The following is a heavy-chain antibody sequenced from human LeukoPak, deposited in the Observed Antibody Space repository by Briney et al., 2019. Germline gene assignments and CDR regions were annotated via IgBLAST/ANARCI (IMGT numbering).Heavy chain of an antibody. D-gene: IGHD6-13*01. CDR2: IYYSEST. Sequence: PSETLSLTCTVPGGYISSYYWSWIRQPPGKGLEWIEYIYYSESTNYNPSLKSRVTISVDTSKNQFSLKLSSVTAADTAVYYCARGIAGSSSWYDYWGQGTLVTVSS. V-gene: IGHV4-59*01. CDR3: ARGIAGSSSWYDY. J-gene: IGHJ4*02. CDR1: GGYISSYY.